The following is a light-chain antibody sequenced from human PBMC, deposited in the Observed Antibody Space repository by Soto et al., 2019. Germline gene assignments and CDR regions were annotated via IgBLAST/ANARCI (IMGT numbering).Light chain of an antibody. Sequence: DIQMTQSPSTLSASIGDRVTITCRASQSISNWLAWYQQKPGKAPKLLIYDASTLESGVPSRFSGSGSGRDFTLTISSLQPEDFATYYCLLDYSYFWAFGQGTKVDIK. CDR2: DAS. J-gene: IGKJ1*01. CDR1: QSISNW. CDR3: LLDYSYFWA. V-gene: IGKV1-5*01.